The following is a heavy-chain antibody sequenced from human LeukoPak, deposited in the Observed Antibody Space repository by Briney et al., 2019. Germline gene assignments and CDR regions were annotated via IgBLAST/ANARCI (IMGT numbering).Heavy chain of an antibody. V-gene: IGHV4-34*01. CDR2: ITPTGGT. D-gene: IGHD3-10*01. CDR1: GGTFNGYY. Sequence: SETLSLTCAVFGGTFNGYYWSWLRQSPGKGLEWIGEITPTGGTNYNPSLKSRVTISVDASNNQFSLKLTSLTAADTTVYYCARRGFLGSGTLAFGYWGQGTLVTVSS. CDR3: ARRGFLGSGTLAFGY. J-gene: IGHJ4*02.